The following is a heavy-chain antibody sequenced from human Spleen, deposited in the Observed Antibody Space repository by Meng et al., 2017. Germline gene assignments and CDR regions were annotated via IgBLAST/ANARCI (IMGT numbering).Heavy chain of an antibody. Sequence: GESLKIFCAASGFSFRSFAMHWVRQAPGKGLEWVALMSYDGDSKYYADSVKGRFTISRDNFKNTLSLQMNSLRAEDTAVYHCARGRYGARGWYFDYWGQGTLVTVSS. CDR3: ARGRYGARGWYFDY. D-gene: IGHD4-17*01. J-gene: IGHJ4*02. CDR1: GFSFRSFA. V-gene: IGHV3-30*04. CDR2: MSYDGDSK.